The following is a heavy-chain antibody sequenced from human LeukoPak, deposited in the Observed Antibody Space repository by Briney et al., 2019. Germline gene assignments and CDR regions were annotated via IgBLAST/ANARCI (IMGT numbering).Heavy chain of an antibody. CDR2: IWYDGSDK. CDR1: GFTFSGFW. Sequence: GGSLRLSCAVSGFTFSGFWMSWSRQAPGKGLEWVAVIWYDGSDKYYADSVKGRFTISRDNSKNTLYLQMNSLRAEDTAVYYCARDLSITMIVVVSDAFDIWGQGTMVTVSS. D-gene: IGHD3-22*01. V-gene: IGHV3-33*07. J-gene: IGHJ3*02. CDR3: ARDLSITMIVVVSDAFDI.